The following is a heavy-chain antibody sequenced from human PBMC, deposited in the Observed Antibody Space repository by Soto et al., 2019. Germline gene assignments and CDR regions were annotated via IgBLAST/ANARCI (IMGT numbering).Heavy chain of an antibody. Sequence: QVQLQESGPGLVKPSETLSLTCTVSGASISSYYWNWIRQSPGKGLEWIGHIYYNGNTKYNPFLERRLTISVATSKNQFSLELNSVTATDTAVYFCACLSVAVHSLREDNWLDPWGQGTLVTVSS. D-gene: IGHD2-21*01. CDR2: IYYNGNT. CDR1: GASISSYY. J-gene: IGHJ5*02. CDR3: ACLSVAVHSLREDNWLDP. V-gene: IGHV4-59*01.